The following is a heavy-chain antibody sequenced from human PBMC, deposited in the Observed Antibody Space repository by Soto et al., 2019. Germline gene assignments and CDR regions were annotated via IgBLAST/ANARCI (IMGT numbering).Heavy chain of an antibody. Sequence: VSGPTLVNPTETLTLTCTVSGFSLSNARMGVSWIRQPPGKALEWLAHIFSNDEKSYSTSLKSRLTISKDTSKSQVVLTMTNMDPVDTHTYYCARIGYYDFWSGSYMNYSCVMDVCGQGTMVTV. CDR2: IFSNDEK. CDR1: GFSLSNARMG. J-gene: IGHJ6*02. CDR3: ARIGYYDFWSGSYMNYSCVMDV. D-gene: IGHD3-3*01. V-gene: IGHV2-26*01.